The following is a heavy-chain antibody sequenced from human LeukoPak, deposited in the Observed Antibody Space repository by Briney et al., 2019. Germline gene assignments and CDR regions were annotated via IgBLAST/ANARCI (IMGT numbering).Heavy chain of an antibody. V-gene: IGHV3-74*01. J-gene: IGHJ4*02. D-gene: IGHD3-3*01. CDR3: ARESDFWSGLDY. Sequence: GGSLRLSCAGSGFTFSSYWMHWVRQAPGKGLVWVSRINSDGSSTSYADSVKGRFTISRDNAKNTLYLQMNSLRAEDTAVYYCARESDFWSGLDYWGQGTLVTVSS. CDR2: INSDGSST. CDR1: GFTFSSYW.